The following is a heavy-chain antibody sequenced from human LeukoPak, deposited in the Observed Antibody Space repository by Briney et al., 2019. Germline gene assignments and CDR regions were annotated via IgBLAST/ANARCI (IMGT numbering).Heavy chain of an antibody. CDR3: AKESGYSYGYYFDY. CDR2: ISGSGGST. CDR1: GFTFSSSA. D-gene: IGHD5-18*01. Sequence: HPGGSLRLSCAASGFTFSSSAMSWVRQAPGKGLEWVSAISGSGGSTYYADSVKGRFTISRDNSKNTLYLQMNSLRAEDTAVYYCAKESGYSYGYYFDYWGQGTLVTVSS. V-gene: IGHV3-23*01. J-gene: IGHJ4*02.